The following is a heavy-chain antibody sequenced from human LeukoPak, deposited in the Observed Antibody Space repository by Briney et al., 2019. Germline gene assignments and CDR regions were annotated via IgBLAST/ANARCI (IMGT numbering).Heavy chain of an antibody. Sequence: PSETLSLTCAVYGGSFSGYFWSWIRQPPGKGLEWIGEINHSGSTNYNPSLKSRVTISVDTSKNQFSLKLSSVTAADTAVYYCARGLRPAAIRSNWFDPWGQGTLVTVSS. CDR1: GGSFSGYF. CDR2: INHSGST. J-gene: IGHJ5*02. V-gene: IGHV4-34*01. D-gene: IGHD2-2*02. CDR3: ARGLRPAAIRSNWFDP.